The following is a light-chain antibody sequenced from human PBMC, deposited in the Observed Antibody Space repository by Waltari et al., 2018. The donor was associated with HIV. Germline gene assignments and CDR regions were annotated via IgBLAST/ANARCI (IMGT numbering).Light chain of an antibody. CDR1: ESVNSD. Sequence: EIVMTKSPVTLSASPGGRVTLSCRASESVNSDLAWYQQKPGQAPRLLIHGASTRATGIPPRFSGSGSETQFTLTISSLQSEDCAVYYCQQYNNWPPAWTFGRGTRVEI. CDR2: GAS. V-gene: IGKV3-15*01. CDR3: QQYNNWPPAWT. J-gene: IGKJ1*01.